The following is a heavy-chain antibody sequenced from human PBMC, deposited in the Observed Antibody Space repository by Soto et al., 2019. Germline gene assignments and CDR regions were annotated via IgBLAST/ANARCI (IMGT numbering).Heavy chain of an antibody. J-gene: IGHJ5*02. CDR1: GGSCSGYY. D-gene: IGHD2-15*01. CDR2: INHSGST. CDR3: ARTPFP. V-gene: IGHV4-34*01. Sequence: PSETLSLTCAVYGGSCSGYYWNWIRQPPGKGLEWIGEINHSGSTYYNPSLKSRVTMSVDRSKNQFSLKLSSVTAADTAVYYCARTPFPWGQGTLVTVSS.